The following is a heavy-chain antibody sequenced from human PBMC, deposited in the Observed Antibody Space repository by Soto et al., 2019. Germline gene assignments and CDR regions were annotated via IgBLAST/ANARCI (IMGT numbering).Heavy chain of an antibody. D-gene: IGHD3-16*01. CDR3: AKDRNTLYDYVWKSFLIYFDS. Sequence: GALRLSCAASGFTFNSYGMHWVRQAPGKGLEWVALISYDGSNKYYADSVKGRFTISRDNSKNTLYLEMNSLRAEDTAVYYCAKDRNTLYDYVWKSFLIYFDSWGQGVLVTVSS. J-gene: IGHJ4*02. CDR2: ISYDGSNK. CDR1: GFTFNSYG. V-gene: IGHV3-30*18.